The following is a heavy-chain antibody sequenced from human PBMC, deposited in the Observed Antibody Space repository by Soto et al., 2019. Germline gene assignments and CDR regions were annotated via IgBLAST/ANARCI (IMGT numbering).Heavy chain of an antibody. CDR1: GIVYLSDA. J-gene: IGHJ4*02. CDR2: ISGSGGST. D-gene: IGHD3-22*01. CDR3: AKTLSVGGYGDY. Sequence: LCFVAGGIVYLSDAMSWIRQAPGKGLEWVSAISGSGGSTYYADSVKGRLTISRDNSKNTLYLQMNSLRAEDTAVYYCAKTLSVGGYGDYWGQGTLVTVSS. V-gene: IGHV3-23*01.